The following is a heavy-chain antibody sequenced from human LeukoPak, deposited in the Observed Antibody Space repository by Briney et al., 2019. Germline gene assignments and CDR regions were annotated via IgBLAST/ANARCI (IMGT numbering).Heavy chain of an antibody. CDR3: ASWTTGGIAAAGPFDY. CDR1: GFTFSSYG. Sequence: GGSLRLSCAASGFTFSSYGMHWVRQAPGKGLEWVAVISYDGSNKYYADSVKGRFTISRDNSKNTLYLQMNSLRAEDTAVYYCASWTTGGIAAAGPFDYWGQGTLVTVSS. D-gene: IGHD6-13*01. V-gene: IGHV3-30*03. J-gene: IGHJ4*02. CDR2: ISYDGSNK.